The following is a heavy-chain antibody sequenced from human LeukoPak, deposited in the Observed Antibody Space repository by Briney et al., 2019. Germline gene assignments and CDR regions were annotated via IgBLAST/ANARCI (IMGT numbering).Heavy chain of an antibody. J-gene: IGHJ4*02. V-gene: IGHV4-59*08. CDR2: IYYSGST. Sequence: SETLSLTCTVSGGSISSNYWTWIRQPPGKGLEWIGYIYYSGSTTYNPSLNSRVTISLDTSKNQFSLKLSSVTAADTPIYYCARRSYGSFDYWGQGTLVTVSS. CDR3: ARRSYGSFDY. CDR1: GGSISSNY. D-gene: IGHD5-18*01.